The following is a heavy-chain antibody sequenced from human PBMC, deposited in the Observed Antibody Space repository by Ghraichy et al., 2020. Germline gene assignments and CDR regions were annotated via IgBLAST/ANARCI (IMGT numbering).Heavy chain of an antibody. D-gene: IGHD6-19*01. CDR3: AKDHISSGWPSFDY. J-gene: IGHJ4*02. Sequence: ETLSLTCVASGFTFTRYAMSWVRQAPGKGLEWVASINNGGNIYYADSVKGRFTISRDTSKNTLFLQLDSLRTEDTATYYCAKDHISSGWPSFDYWGQGPWSPSPQ. CDR1: GFTFTRYA. CDR2: INNGGNI. V-gene: IGHV3-23*01.